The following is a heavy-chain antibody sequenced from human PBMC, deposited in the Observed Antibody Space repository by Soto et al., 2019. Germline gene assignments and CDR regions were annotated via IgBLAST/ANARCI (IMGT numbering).Heavy chain of an antibody. CDR3: AKDMQGDAFDI. V-gene: IGHV3-30*18. D-gene: IGHD2-2*01. CDR1: GFTFSIYG. CDR2: IPHDGSNK. Sequence: RGSLRLSCAPSGFTFSIYGMPWVRQAPGKGLERVAVIPHDGSNKYYGDSVKGRFTISRDNSKNTLYLQMNSLRAEDTALYYCAKDMQGDAFDIWGQGTVVTVSS. J-gene: IGHJ3*02.